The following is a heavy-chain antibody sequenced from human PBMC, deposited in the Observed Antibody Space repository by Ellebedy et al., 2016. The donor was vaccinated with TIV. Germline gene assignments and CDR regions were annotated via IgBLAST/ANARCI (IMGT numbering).Heavy chain of an antibody. D-gene: IGHD3-22*01. Sequence: GGSLRLXXAASGFVFHTYAVHWVRQAPGKGLEWVALISIDGSNKLYADSVQGRFTISRDNAKNTLSLQMNSLGGDDTAVYYCARGSPDYYDNRPYPFDLWGQGTMVTVSS. J-gene: IGHJ3*01. CDR2: ISIDGSNK. CDR1: GFVFHTYA. CDR3: ARGSPDYYDNRPYPFDL. V-gene: IGHV3-30*04.